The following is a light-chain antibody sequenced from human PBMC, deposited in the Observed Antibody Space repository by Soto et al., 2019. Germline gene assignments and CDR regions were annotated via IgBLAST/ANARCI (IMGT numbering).Light chain of an antibody. CDR1: SSDVGGYNY. Sequence: QSVLTQSPSVSAAPSQRVTISCTGTSSDVGGYNYVSWYQQHPGKAPKLMIYDVSNRPSGVSNRFSGSKSGNTASLTISGLQAEDEADYYCSSYRSSSTPYVFGTGTKLTVL. CDR2: DVS. J-gene: IGLJ1*01. CDR3: SSYRSSSTPYV. V-gene: IGLV2-14*01.